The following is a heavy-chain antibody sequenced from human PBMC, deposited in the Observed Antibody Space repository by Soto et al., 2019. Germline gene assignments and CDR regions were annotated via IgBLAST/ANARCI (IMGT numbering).Heavy chain of an antibody. V-gene: IGHV3-64*01. CDR2: ISSNGGST. CDR3: AREGYCSSTSCYSFDY. D-gene: IGHD2-2*01. Sequence: GGSLRLSCAASGFAFSSYAMHWVRQAPGKGLEYVSAISSNGGSTYYANSVKGRFTISRDNSKNTLYLQMGSLRAEDMAVYYCAREGYCSSTSCYSFDYWGQGTLVTVSS. CDR1: GFAFSSYA. J-gene: IGHJ4*02.